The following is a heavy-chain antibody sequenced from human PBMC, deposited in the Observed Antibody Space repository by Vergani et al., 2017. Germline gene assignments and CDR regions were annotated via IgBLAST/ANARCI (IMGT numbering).Heavy chain of an antibody. V-gene: IGHV3-21*01. D-gene: IGHD3-10*01. Sequence: EVQLVESGGGLVKPGGSLRLSCAASGFTFSSYSMNWVRQAPGKGLEWVSSISSSSSYIYYADSVKGRFTISRDNAKNSLYLQMNSLRAEDTAVYYCARDSITMVRGVIIQPHLLPDYGMDVWGQGTTVTVSS. CDR1: GFTFSSYS. CDR3: ARDSITMVRGVIIQPHLLPDYGMDV. CDR2: ISSSSSYI. J-gene: IGHJ6*02.